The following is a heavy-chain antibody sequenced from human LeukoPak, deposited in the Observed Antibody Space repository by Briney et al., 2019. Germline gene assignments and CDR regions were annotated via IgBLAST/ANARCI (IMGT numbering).Heavy chain of an antibody. CDR3: ARADYGSGYLQH. CDR2: IYYSGST. Sequence: SETLSLTCTVSGGSISSYYWSWIRQPPGKGLEWIGYIYYSGSTNYNPSLKSRVTISVDTSKNQFSLKLSSVTAADTAVYYCARADYGSGYLQHWGQGTLVTVSS. J-gene: IGHJ1*01. CDR1: GGSISSYY. V-gene: IGHV4-59*08. D-gene: IGHD2-15*01.